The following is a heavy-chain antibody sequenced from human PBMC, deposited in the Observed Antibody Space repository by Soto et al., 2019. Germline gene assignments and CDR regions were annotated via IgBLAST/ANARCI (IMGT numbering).Heavy chain of an antibody. CDR3: ARDGSPGYRSGGSCYSAWFDP. CDR1: GGTFSSYT. J-gene: IGHJ5*02. V-gene: IGHV1-69*04. Sequence: SVKVSCKASGGTFSSYTISWVRQAPGQGLEWMGRIIPILGIANYAQKFQGRVTITADKSTSTAYMELSSLRSEDTAVYYCARDGSPGYRSGGSCYSAWFDPW. CDR2: IIPILGIA. D-gene: IGHD2-15*01.